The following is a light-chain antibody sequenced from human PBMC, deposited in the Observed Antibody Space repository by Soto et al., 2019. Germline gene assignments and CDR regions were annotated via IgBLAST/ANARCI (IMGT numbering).Light chain of an antibody. CDR2: AAS. Sequence: AIQLTQSPSSLSASVGDRVTITCRASQAIRSALGWYQQRPGKVPKLLIYAASTLQRGVPSRFSGSGFGTDFTLTISSLQPEDFATYYCLLDFNYFWAFGQGTKVDNK. J-gene: IGKJ1*01. CDR1: QAIRSA. CDR3: LLDFNYFWA. V-gene: IGKV1-6*01.